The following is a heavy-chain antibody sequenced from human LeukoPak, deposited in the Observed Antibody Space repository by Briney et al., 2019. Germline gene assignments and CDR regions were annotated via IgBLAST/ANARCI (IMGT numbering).Heavy chain of an antibody. CDR2: INTNTGNP. CDR1: GYTFTSYG. Sequence: ASVKVSCTASGYTFTSYGISWVRQAPGQGLEWMGWINTNTGNPTYAQGFTGRFVFSLDTSVSTAYLQISSLKAEDTAVYYCARGPPTHEHYFDYWGQGTLVTVSS. V-gene: IGHV7-4-1*02. J-gene: IGHJ4*02. CDR3: ARGPPTHEHYFDY.